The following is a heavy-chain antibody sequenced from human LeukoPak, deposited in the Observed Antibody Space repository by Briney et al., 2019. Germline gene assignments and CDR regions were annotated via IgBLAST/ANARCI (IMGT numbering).Heavy chain of an antibody. CDR1: GGTFSSYA. CDR2: IIPILGIA. J-gene: IGHJ4*02. D-gene: IGHD6-13*01. Sequence: VASVKVSCKASGGTFSSYAISWVRQAPGQGLAWMGRIIPILGIANYAQKFQGRVTITADKSTSTAYMELSSLRSEDTAVYYCARLTHEGAAGSPVFDYWGQGTLVTVSS. CDR3: ARLTHEGAAGSPVFDY. V-gene: IGHV1-69*04.